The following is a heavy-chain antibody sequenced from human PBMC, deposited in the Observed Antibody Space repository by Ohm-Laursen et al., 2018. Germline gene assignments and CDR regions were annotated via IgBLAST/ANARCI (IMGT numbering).Heavy chain of an antibody. V-gene: IGHV3-11*01. CDR3: ASSSSWYKYQFDP. Sequence: GSLRLSCTASGFTFSDYYMSWIRQAPGKGLEWVSYISSSGSTIYYADSVKGRFTISRDNAKNSLYLQMNSLRAEDTAVYYCASSSSWYKYQFDPWGQGTLVTVSS. CDR2: ISSSGSTI. D-gene: IGHD6-13*01. J-gene: IGHJ5*02. CDR1: GFTFSDYY.